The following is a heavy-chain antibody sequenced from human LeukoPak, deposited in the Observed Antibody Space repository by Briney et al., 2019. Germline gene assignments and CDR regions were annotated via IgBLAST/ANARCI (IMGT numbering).Heavy chain of an antibody. CDR2: ITSSGTSI. CDR1: GFTFSSYE. J-gene: IGHJ4*02. CDR3: SRSRDSGTYYTDY. V-gene: IGHV3-48*03. D-gene: IGHD3-10*01. Sequence: SGGSLRLSCAASGFTFSSYELNWVRQAPGMGLEWGSYITSSGTSIYYADSVKGRFAIARDNAKNSLYLQMNSLRAEDTAVYYCSRSRDSGTYYTDYCGQGTLVTVSS.